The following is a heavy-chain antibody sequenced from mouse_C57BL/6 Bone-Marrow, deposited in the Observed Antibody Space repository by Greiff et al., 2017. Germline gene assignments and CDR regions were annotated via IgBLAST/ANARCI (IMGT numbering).Heavy chain of an antibody. V-gene: IGHV2-4*01. CDR3: AKRGGSYWYFDV. CDR2: IWSGGST. Sequence: VKLQESGPGLVQPSQSLSITCTVSGFSLTSYGVHWVRQPPGKGLEWLGVIWSGGSTDYNAAFISRLSISKDNSKSQVFFKMNSRQADDTAIYDCAKRGGSYWYFDVWGTGTTVTVSS. J-gene: IGHJ1*03. CDR1: GFSLTSYG.